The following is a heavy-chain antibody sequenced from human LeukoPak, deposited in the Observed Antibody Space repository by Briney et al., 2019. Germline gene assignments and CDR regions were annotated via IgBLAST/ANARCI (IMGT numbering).Heavy chain of an antibody. Sequence: GGSLRLSCAASGFTFSTYGMHWVRQAPGKGLEWVAVIWYDGSNKYYADSVKGRFTISRDNARNSLYLQMNSLRAEDTALYYCAKDSSGYYKAFDIWGQGTMVTVSS. CDR2: IWYDGSNK. J-gene: IGHJ3*02. D-gene: IGHD3-22*01. CDR3: AKDSSGYYKAFDI. V-gene: IGHV3-33*03. CDR1: GFTFSTYG.